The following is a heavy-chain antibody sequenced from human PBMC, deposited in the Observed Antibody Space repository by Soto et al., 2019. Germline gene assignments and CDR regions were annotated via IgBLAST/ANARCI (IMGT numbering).Heavy chain of an antibody. CDR3: ARDCRPAPSYYDFWSGYYRGGYYYYGMDV. CDR1: GFTFSSYA. Sequence: GGSLRLSCAASGFTFSSYAMHWVRQAPGKGLEWVAVISYDGSNKYYADPVKGRFTISRDNSKNTLYLQMNSLRAEDTAVYYCARDCRPAPSYYDFWSGYYRGGYYYYGMDVWGQGTTVTVSS. J-gene: IGHJ6*02. CDR2: ISYDGSNK. V-gene: IGHV3-30-3*01. D-gene: IGHD3-3*01.